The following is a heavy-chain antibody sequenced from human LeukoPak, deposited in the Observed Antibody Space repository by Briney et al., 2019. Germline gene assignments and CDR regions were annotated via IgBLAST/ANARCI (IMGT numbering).Heavy chain of an antibody. Sequence: PSETLSLTCTVSGGSISSSSYYWGWIRQPPGKGLEWIGSIYYSGSTYYNPSLKSRVTISVDTSKSQFSLKLSSVTAADTAVYYCARRDIVVVPAAIGAGAFDIWGQGTMVTVSS. CDR3: ARRDIVVVPAAIGAGAFDI. CDR1: GGSISSSSYY. D-gene: IGHD2-2*02. V-gene: IGHV4-39*01. J-gene: IGHJ3*02. CDR2: IYYSGST.